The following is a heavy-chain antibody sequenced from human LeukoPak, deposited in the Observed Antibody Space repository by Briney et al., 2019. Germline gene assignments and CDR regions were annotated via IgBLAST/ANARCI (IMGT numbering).Heavy chain of an antibody. CDR3: ARDVDSSGGNWFDP. V-gene: IGHV4-30-2*01. J-gene: IGHJ5*02. Sequence: ASETLSLTCAVSGYSISSGGYSWRWIRQPPGKGLEWIGHIYHSGSTYYNPSLKSRVTISVDRSKNQFSLKLSSVAAADTAVYYCARDVDSSGGNWFDPWGQGTLVTVSS. CDR1: GYSISSGGYS. CDR2: IYHSGST. D-gene: IGHD3-22*01.